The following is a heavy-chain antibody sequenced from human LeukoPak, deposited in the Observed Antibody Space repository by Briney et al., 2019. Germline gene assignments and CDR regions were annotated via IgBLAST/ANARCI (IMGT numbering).Heavy chain of an antibody. V-gene: IGHV4-59*02. D-gene: IGHD5-12*01. CDR3: AGGGYSLNYFDY. Sequence: PSETLSLTCTVSGGSVSSYYWSWLRQPPGKGLEWIGYIYYSGSTNYNPSLKSRVTISVDTSKNQFSLKLSSVTAADTAVYYCAGGGYSLNYFDYWGQGTLVTVSS. J-gene: IGHJ4*02. CDR2: IYYSGST. CDR1: GGSVSSYY.